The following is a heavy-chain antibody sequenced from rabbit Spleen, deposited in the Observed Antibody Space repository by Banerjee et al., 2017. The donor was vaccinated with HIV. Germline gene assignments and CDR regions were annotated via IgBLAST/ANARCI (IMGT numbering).Heavy chain of an antibody. CDR2: IYAGSSGRT. CDR3: ARFYAGYGDFGYAAM. Sequence: QSLEESGGGLVKPGGTLTLTCTVSGFSFSSRYYMCWVRQAPGKGLEWIACIYAGSSGRTYYASWAKGRVTISKTSSTTVTLQMTGLTVADTATYFCARFYAGYGDFGYAAMWGQGTLVTVS. V-gene: IGHV1S40*01. D-gene: IGHD7-1*01. CDR1: GFSFSSRYY. J-gene: IGHJ4*01.